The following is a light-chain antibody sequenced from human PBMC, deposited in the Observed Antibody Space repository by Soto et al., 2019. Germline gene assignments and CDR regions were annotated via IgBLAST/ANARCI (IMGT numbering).Light chain of an antibody. V-gene: IGLV2-11*01. CDR2: DVS. CDR3: CSYAGSYTPHVV. Sequence: QSVLTQPRSVSGSPGQSVTISCTGTSSDVCGYNYVSWYQQHPGKAPKLMIYDVSKRPSGLPDRFSGSKSGNTASLTISGLQAEDEADYYCCSYAGSYTPHVVFGGGTKLTVL. CDR1: SSDVCGYNY. J-gene: IGLJ2*01.